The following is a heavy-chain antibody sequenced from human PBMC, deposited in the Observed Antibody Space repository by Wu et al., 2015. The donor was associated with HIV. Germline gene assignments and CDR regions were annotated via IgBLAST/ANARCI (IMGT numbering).Heavy chain of an antibody. CDR3: VRGRKLLWVRGALAN. CDR1: GYNFYNYG. Sequence: QVQLVQSGAEVKKPGASVRVSCEASGYNFYNYGVTWVRQAPGQGLEWMGWVSGYNHNTNYAQKFQGRISLTTDRSTAYMDLGSLRSDDTAVYYCVRGRKLLWVRGALANWGQGTLVTVSS. J-gene: IGHJ4*02. CDR2: VSGYNHNT. V-gene: IGHV1-18*01. D-gene: IGHD3-10*01.